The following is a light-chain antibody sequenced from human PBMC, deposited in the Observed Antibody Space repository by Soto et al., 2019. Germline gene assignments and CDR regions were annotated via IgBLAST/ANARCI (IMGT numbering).Light chain of an antibody. Sequence: EIVLTQSPGTLSLSPGERATLSCRASQSVSSSYLAWYQQKPGQAPRLLIYGASSRATGIADRFSGSGSGTDFTLTISRLEPDDLAVYFCQQYGSSRTFRQGTKVEIK. CDR1: QSVSSSY. CDR2: GAS. J-gene: IGKJ1*01. V-gene: IGKV3-20*01. CDR3: QQYGSSRT.